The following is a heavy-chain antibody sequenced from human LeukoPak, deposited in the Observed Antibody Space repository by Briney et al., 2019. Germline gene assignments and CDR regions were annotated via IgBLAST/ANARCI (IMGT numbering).Heavy chain of an antibody. V-gene: IGHV3-23*01. CDR3: AKDHTTVTTFYFDY. J-gene: IGHJ4*02. D-gene: IGHD4-17*01. CDR1: GFTFSSYG. CDR2: ISGSGGNT. Sequence: GGSLRLSCAASGFTFSSYGMHWVRQAPGKGLEWVSAISGSGGNTYYADSVKGRFTISRDNSKNTLYLQMNSLRAEDTAVYYCAKDHTTVTTFYFDYWGQGTLVTVSS.